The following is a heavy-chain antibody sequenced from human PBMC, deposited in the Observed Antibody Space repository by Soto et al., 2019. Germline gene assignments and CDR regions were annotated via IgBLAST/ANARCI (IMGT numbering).Heavy chain of an antibody. Sequence: PSDTLALTCSVSGGSVTTGGDDWSWIRQHPGKGLEWIWYIYNSGNTYYNPSLKSRVTLSLDTSKNQFSLKLSSVTAADTAVYYCARASSSSHHYLDNSGQGTLVT. J-gene: IGHJ4*02. D-gene: IGHD6-19*01. V-gene: IGHV4-31*03. CDR2: IYNSGNT. CDR1: GGSVTTGGDD. CDR3: ARASSSSHHYLDN.